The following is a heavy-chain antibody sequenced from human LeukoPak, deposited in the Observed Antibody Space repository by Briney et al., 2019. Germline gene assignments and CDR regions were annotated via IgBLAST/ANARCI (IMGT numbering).Heavy chain of an antibody. CDR1: GGSISSDH. CDR3: ARGFYSSNWYFDL. V-gene: IGHV4-59*01. Sequence: SETLSLTCTVSGGSISSDHWNWIRQPPGKGLEWIGCIFYSGRTYYNPSLKSRVTISVDMSKSQFSLRLTSVTAADTAVYYCARGFYSSNWYFDLWGRGTLVTVSS. J-gene: IGHJ2*01. CDR2: IFYSGRT. D-gene: IGHD4-11*01.